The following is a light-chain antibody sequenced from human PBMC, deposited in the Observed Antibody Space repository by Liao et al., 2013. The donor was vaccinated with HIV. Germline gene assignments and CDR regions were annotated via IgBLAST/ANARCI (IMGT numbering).Light chain of an antibody. CDR3: QAWDSSTEV. Sequence: SYELTQPPSVSVSPGQTASITCSGDELGDKYASWYQQKPGQSPVLVIYQDTKRPSGIPERFSGSNSGNTATLTITGTQAMDEADYYCQAWDSSTEVFGTGTKVTVL. J-gene: IGLJ1*01. CDR1: ELGDKY. CDR2: QDT. V-gene: IGLV3-1*01.